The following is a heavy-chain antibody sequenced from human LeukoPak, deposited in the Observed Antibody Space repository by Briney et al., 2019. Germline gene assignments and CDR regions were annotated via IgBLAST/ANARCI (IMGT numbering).Heavy chain of an antibody. D-gene: IGHD3-16*01. CDR3: VRDLGLSFGAWV. Sequence: PGGSLRLSCAASGFSSSSYWMSSGRQAPREGLECGSYICSSGTTIYYADSVKGRFTISRDNAKNSLYLQMNSLRAEDTAIYYCVRDLGLSFGAWVWGQGTLVTVSS. J-gene: IGHJ4*02. V-gene: IGHV3-48*04. CDR2: ICSSGTTI. CDR1: GFSSSSYW.